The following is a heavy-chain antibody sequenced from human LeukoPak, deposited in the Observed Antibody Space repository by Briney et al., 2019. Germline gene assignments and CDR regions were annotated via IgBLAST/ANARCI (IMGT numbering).Heavy chain of an antibody. CDR3: ARLPVGYCSGGSCYPTPFFDY. D-gene: IGHD2-15*01. CDR2: INHSGST. Sequence: SETLSLTCAIYAGSFTGYYWSWIRQLPGKGLESIGEINHSGSTNYNPSLKSRVTISVDTSKNQFSLKLSCVTGADTGVYYCARLPVGYCSGGSCYPTPFFDYWGQGTLVTDSS. J-gene: IGHJ4*02. V-gene: IGHV4-34*01. CDR1: AGSFTGYY.